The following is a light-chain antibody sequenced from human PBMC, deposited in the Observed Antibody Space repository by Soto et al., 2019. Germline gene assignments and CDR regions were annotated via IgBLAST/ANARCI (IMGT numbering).Light chain of an antibody. V-gene: IGKV3-11*01. Sequence: EIVLTQSPATLSLSPGERATLSCRASQSVSRYLAWYQQKPGQAPRLLIYDASNRATGIPARFSGSGSGTDFTLTNSSLEPEDFAIYYCQQRSNLPFTFGPGTKVDIK. CDR3: QQRSNLPFT. J-gene: IGKJ3*01. CDR1: QSVSRY. CDR2: DAS.